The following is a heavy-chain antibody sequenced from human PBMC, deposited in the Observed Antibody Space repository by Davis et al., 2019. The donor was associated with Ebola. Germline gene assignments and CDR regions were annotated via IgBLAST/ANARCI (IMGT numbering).Heavy chain of an antibody. CDR1: GFTFSSYA. V-gene: IGHV3-30-3*02. J-gene: IGHJ4*02. D-gene: IGHD4-17*01. CDR2: ISYDGSNK. CDR3: AKADYGDRFYFDY. Sequence: GGSLRLSCAASGFTFSSYAMHWVRQAPGKGLEWVAVISYDGSNKYYADSVKGRFTISRDNSKNTLYLQMNSLRAEDTAIYYCAKADYGDRFYFDYWGRGTLATVSS.